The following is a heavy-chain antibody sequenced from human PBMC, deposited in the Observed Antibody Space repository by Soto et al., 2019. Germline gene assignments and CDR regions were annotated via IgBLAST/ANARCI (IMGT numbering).Heavy chain of an antibody. V-gene: IGHV4-31*03. Sequence: QVQLQESGPGLVKPSETLSLTCTVSGASINSGGYYWSWIRQLPGKGLEWIGYIYFSGSTYYNPSLESRVPISLDTYQKQFSLKLSSVTAADTAMYFCASGDAWEALLAHWGQGILVTVSS. CDR1: GASINSGGYY. J-gene: IGHJ4*02. D-gene: IGHD4-17*01. CDR2: IYFSGST. CDR3: ASGDAWEALLAH.